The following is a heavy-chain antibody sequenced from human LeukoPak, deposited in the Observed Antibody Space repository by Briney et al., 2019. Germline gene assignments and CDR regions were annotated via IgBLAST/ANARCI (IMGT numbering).Heavy chain of an antibody. D-gene: IGHD3-10*01. CDR1: GFTFSSHA. Sequence: GSSLRLSCAASGFTFSSHAIHWVRQAPGKGLEWVSIISYDGSYKYYADSVKGRFTISRDNSKNTLYLQINSLSTDDTAVYYCARVGSGSYYYYFYYMDVWGKGTTVTVSS. J-gene: IGHJ6*03. CDR2: ISYDGSYK. CDR3: ARVGSGSYYYYFYYMDV. V-gene: IGHV3-30*01.